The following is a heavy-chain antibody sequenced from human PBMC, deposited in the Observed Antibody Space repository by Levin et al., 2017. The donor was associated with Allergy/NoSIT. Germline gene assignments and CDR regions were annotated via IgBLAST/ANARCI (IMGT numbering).Heavy chain of an antibody. Sequence: GGSLRLSCTASGFTFGDYAMSWFRQAPGKGLEWVGFIRSKAYGGTTEYAASVKGRFTISRDDSKSIAYLQMNSLKTEDTAVYYCTRDPSLPIDADYYDSKGGITAGSAFDIWGQGTMVTVSS. CDR3: TRDPSLPIDADYYDSKGGITAGSAFDI. CDR1: GFTFGDYA. CDR2: IRSKAYGGTT. V-gene: IGHV3-49*03. J-gene: IGHJ3*02. D-gene: IGHD3-22*01.